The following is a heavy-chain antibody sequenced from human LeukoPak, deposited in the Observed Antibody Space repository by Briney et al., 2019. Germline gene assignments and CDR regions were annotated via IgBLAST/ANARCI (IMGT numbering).Heavy chain of an antibody. CDR2: INSNNGNT. V-gene: IGHV1-18*01. J-gene: IGHJ4*02. Sequence: ASVKVSCKASGYTFTSYGISWVRQAPGQGLEWMGWINSNNGNTNYEQKFQGRVTMTTDTSTSTAYMELSSLKSEDTAVYYCAREGEMATIRPRPGKFDYWGQGTLVTVSS. D-gene: IGHD5-24*01. CDR1: GYTFTSYG. CDR3: AREGEMATIRPRPGKFDY.